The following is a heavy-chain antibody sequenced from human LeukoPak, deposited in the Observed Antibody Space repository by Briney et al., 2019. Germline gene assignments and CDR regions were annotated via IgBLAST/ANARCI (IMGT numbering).Heavy chain of an antibody. CDR1: GGSISSYY. CDR2: IYYSGST. J-gene: IGHJ3*02. Sequence: PSETLSLTCTVSGGSISSYYWSWIRQPPGKGLEWIGYIYYSGSTNYNPSLKSRVTISVDTSKNQFSLKLSSVTAADTAVYYCARVPSRGWGSYPLGAFDIWGQGTMVTVSS. CDR3: ARVPSRGWGSYPLGAFDI. V-gene: IGHV4-59*01. D-gene: IGHD3-16*02.